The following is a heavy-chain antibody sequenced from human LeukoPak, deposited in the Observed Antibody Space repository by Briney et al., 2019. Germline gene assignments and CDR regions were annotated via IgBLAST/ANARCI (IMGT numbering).Heavy chain of an antibody. Sequence: PGGSLRLSCAASGFTFSNYAMTWVRQAPGKGLEWMGSIYYSGSTYYNPSLKSRVTISVDTSKNQFSLKLSSVTAADKAVYYCAKLADCSSTNCYDYWGQGTLVTVSS. CDR3: AKLADCSSTNCYDY. V-gene: IGHV4-59*05. CDR2: IYYSGST. CDR1: GFTFSNYA. J-gene: IGHJ4*02. D-gene: IGHD2-2*01.